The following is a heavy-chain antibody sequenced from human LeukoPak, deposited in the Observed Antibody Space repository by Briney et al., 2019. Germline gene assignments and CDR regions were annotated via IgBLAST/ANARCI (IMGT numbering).Heavy chain of an antibody. CDR3: ARSPPVVRGVIRFSAKLDY. J-gene: IGHJ4*02. Sequence: SETLSLTCNVSGVSISSYYWSWIRQPAGKGLEWIGRIHTSGSTNYNPSLKSRVTISVDTSKNQFSLKLSSVTAADTAVYYCARSPPVVRGVIRFSAKLDYWGQGTLVTVSS. D-gene: IGHD3-10*01. CDR1: GVSISSYY. CDR2: IHTSGST. V-gene: IGHV4-4*07.